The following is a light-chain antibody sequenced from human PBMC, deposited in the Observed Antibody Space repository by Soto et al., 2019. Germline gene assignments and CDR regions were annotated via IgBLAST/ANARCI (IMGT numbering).Light chain of an antibody. CDR1: QSIARY. Sequence: DIQMTPSPSSLSASVGDRVTISCRASQSIARYLNWYQQKPGKAPKLLIYGASRLQSGVPSRFSGSGSGSEFTLTISSLQPEDLATYYCQQSYSTPYTCGQRTKLEIK. V-gene: IGKV1-39*01. J-gene: IGKJ2*01. CDR2: GAS. CDR3: QQSYSTPYT.